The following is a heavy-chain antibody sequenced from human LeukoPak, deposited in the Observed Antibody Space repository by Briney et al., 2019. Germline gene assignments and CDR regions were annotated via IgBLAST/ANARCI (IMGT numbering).Heavy chain of an antibody. CDR3: AKTVPAAFVYFDF. J-gene: IGHJ4*02. CDR1: GGSFSGYY. V-gene: IGHV4-34*01. CDR2: INHSGST. Sequence: SETLSLTCAVYGGSFSGYYSSWIRQPPGKGLEWIGEINHSGSTNYNPSLKSRVTISVDTSKNQFSLKLSSVTAADTAVYYCAKTVPAAFVYFDFWGQGTLVTVSS. D-gene: IGHD2-2*01.